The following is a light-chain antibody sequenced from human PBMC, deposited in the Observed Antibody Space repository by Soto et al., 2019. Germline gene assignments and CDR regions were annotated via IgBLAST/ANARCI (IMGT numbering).Light chain of an antibody. Sequence: QSALPQPPSISVPPGQSVAISCTGTISDVGSYNRVSWYQQPPGAAPKLMIYEVSNRPSGVPDRFSGSKSGNTASLTISGLQAEDEADYYCNSYTGSSTYVFGTGTKVTVL. CDR2: EVS. J-gene: IGLJ1*01. CDR3: NSYTGSSTYV. V-gene: IGLV2-18*02. CDR1: ISDVGSYNR.